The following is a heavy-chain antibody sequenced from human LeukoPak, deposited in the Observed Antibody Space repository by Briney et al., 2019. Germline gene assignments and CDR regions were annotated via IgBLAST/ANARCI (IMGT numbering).Heavy chain of an antibody. Sequence: GGSLRLSCAASGFTFSSYAMSWVRQAPGKGLEWVSAISGNGGTTYYADSVKGRFTISRDNAKNSLYLQMNSLRAEDTAVYYCARVAGNYYGSVYYFDYWGLGTLVTVSS. V-gene: IGHV3-23*01. CDR1: GFTFSSYA. D-gene: IGHD3-10*01. J-gene: IGHJ4*02. CDR2: ISGNGGTT. CDR3: ARVAGNYYGSVYYFDY.